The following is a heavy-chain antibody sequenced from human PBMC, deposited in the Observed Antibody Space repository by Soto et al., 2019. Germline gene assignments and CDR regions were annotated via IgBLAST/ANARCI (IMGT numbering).Heavy chain of an antibody. Sequence: QVQLVESGGGVVQPGRSLRLSCAASGFTFSSYGMHWVRQAPGKGLEWVAVIWYDGSNKYYADSVKGRFTISRDNSKNTLYLQMNSLRAEDTAVYYCARSPPTYYYYGMDVWGQGTTVIVSS. CDR2: IWYDGSNK. J-gene: IGHJ6*02. CDR3: ARSPPTYYYYGMDV. CDR1: GFTFSSYG. V-gene: IGHV3-33*01.